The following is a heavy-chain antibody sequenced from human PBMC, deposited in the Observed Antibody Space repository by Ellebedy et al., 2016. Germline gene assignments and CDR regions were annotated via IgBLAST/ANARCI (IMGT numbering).Heavy chain of an antibody. Sequence: SGPTLVKPPQTLTLTCTFSGFSLTTSAVVVGWVRQPPGRAPEWLAFIYGNDDKRYSPSLKSRLTITKDTSKNQVVLTVTNMDPVDTATYYCVHRTTVTSVDYWGQGTLVTVSS. CDR1: GFSLTTSAVV. J-gene: IGHJ4*02. CDR2: IYGNDDK. D-gene: IGHD4-17*01. V-gene: IGHV2-5*01. CDR3: VHRTTVTSVDY.